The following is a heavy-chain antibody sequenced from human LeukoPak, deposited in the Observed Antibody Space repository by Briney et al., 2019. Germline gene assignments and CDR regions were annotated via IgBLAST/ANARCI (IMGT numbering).Heavy chain of an antibody. CDR1: GFTVSSNY. Sequence: GGSLRLSCAASGFTVSSNYMTWVRQAPGKGLEWVSVIYSGGSTYYADSVKGRFTISRDNSKNTLYLQMNSLRAEDTAVYYCTRNWGSDNWFDPWGQGTLVTVSS. J-gene: IGHJ5*02. V-gene: IGHV3-53*01. CDR3: TRNWGSDNWFDP. CDR2: IYSGGST. D-gene: IGHD7-27*01.